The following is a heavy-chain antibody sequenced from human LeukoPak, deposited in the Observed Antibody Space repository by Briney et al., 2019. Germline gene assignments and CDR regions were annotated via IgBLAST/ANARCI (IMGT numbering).Heavy chain of an antibody. D-gene: IGHD2-15*01. Sequence: SVKVSCKASGGTFSNYAISWVRQAPGQGLEWMGGIVPILGTPNHAQKFQGRVTISADESTSTAYMELRGLTSEDAAVYFCARPRYCSGGDCHNNLDYWGQGTLVTVSS. CDR2: IVPILGTP. CDR3: ARPRYCSGGDCHNNLDY. CDR1: GGTFSNYA. J-gene: IGHJ4*02. V-gene: IGHV1-69*01.